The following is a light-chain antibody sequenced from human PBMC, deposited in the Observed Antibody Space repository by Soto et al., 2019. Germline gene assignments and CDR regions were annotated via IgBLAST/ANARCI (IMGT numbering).Light chain of an antibody. CDR3: QQYNRYPYT. CDR2: KAS. V-gene: IGKV1-5*03. Sequence: DFQMTQSPSTLSASVGDRVTITCRASQSITSWLAWYQQKPGKAPKLLIYKASTLESGVPSRFSGSGSGTEFTLTISSLQPDDFARYYCQQYNRYPYTFGQGTKVDIK. CDR1: QSITSW. J-gene: IGKJ2*01.